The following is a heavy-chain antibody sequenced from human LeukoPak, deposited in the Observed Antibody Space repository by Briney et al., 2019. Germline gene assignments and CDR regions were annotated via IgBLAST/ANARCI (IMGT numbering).Heavy chain of an antibody. J-gene: IGHJ4*02. D-gene: IGHD3-16*02. CDR2: MNPDSGNT. CDR3: ARVDYDYVWGSYRLEF. CDR1: GYTFTSYN. V-gene: IGHV1-8*03. Sequence: ASVKVSCKASGYTFTSYNINWVRQATGQGLEWMGWMNPDSGNTGYAQKFQGRVTITWNTSISTAYMELSSLRSEDTAVYYCARVDYDYVWGSYRLEFWGQGTLVTVSS.